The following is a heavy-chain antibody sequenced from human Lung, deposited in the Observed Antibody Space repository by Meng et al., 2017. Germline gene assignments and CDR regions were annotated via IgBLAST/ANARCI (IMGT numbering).Heavy chain of an antibody. CDR2: ISSSSA. V-gene: IGHV3-21*01. CDR3: ARGRVVVAATPSDY. Sequence: EVQLVESGGGLVKPGGSLRPSCAASGFTFSSYSMNWVCQAPGKGLEWVSSISSSSAYADSVKGRFTISRDNAKNSLYLQMNSLRAEDTAVYYCARGRVVVAATPSDYWGQGTLVTVSS. CDR1: GFTFSSYS. J-gene: IGHJ4*02. D-gene: IGHD2-15*01.